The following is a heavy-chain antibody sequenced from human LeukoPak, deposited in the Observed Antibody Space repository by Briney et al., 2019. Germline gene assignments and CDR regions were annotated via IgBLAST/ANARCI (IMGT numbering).Heavy chain of an antibody. D-gene: IGHD2-15*01. Sequence: GGSLRLSCEASGFTFSGYAMSWVRQAPGKGLEWVSSINAFGARTYYADSVRGRFTISRDNSKNTLYLQMNSLRAEDTALYYCAKVALGYCSGSSCYYFDYGGQGTLVTVSS. CDR2: INAFGART. J-gene: IGHJ4*02. CDR1: GFTFSGYA. CDR3: AKVALGYCSGSSCYYFDY. V-gene: IGHV3-23*01.